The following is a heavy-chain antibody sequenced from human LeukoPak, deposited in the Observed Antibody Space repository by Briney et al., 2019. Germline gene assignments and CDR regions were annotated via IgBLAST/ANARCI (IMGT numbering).Heavy chain of an antibody. Sequence: ASVKVSCKASGYTFSGSYIHWVRQAPGQGLEWMGRINPNSGDTNSPRKFQGRVTMTRDTSITTAYMELSSLTSDDTAVYFCARSAGHCNSGVCFTEYYMDVWGKGTTVTVSS. V-gene: IGHV1-2*06. CDR2: INPNSGDT. CDR1: GYTFSGSY. D-gene: IGHD2-8*01. CDR3: ARSAGHCNSGVCFTEYYMDV. J-gene: IGHJ6*03.